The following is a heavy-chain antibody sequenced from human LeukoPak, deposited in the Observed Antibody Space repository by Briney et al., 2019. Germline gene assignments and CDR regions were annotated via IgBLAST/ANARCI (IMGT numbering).Heavy chain of an antibody. CDR3: ARVTGYMIEDYFDY. CDR1: GHSISIGYY. Sequence: SETLSLTCTVSGHSISIGYYWGWIRQPPGKGLEWIGSIYHSGSTYYNPSLKSRVTISVDTSKNQFSLKLSSVTAADTAVYYCARVTGYMIEDYFDYWGQGTLVTVSS. CDR2: IYHSGST. V-gene: IGHV4-38-2*02. J-gene: IGHJ4*02. D-gene: IGHD3-22*01.